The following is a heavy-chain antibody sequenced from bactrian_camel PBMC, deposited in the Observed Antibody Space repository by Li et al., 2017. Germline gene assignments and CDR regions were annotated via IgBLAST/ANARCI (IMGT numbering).Heavy chain of an antibody. CDR1: GFSYDPN. V-gene: IGHV3S55*01. CDR2: INSEAPT. J-gene: IGHJ4*01. Sequence: HVQLVESGGGSVQAGGSLRPSCVASGFSYDPNMAWFRQAPGKEREAIASINSEAPTNYADSVKGRFTISKDNTESTLYLQMNSLKAEDTAMYYCAADRRCNGWIRGGGHWGQGTQVTVS. D-gene: IGHD3*01. CDR3: AADRRCNGWIRGGGH.